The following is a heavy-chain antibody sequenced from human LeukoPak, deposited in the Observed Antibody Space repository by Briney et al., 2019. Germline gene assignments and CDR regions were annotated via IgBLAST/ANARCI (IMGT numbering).Heavy chain of an antibody. CDR3: ARATMVRGVT. J-gene: IGHJ4*02. V-gene: IGHV1-2*02. Sequence: ASVKVSCKASGYTLTGYYMHWVRQAPGQGLEWMGWINPNSGGTNYAQKFRGRVTMTRDTSISTAYMELRRLRSDDTAVYYCARATMVRGVTWGRGTLVTVSS. CDR2: INPNSGGT. D-gene: IGHD3-10*01. CDR1: GYTLTGYY.